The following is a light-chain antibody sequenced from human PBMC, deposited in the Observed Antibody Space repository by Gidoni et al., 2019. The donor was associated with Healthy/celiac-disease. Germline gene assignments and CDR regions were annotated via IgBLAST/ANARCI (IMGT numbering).Light chain of an antibody. J-gene: IGKJ5*01. CDR3: QQSYSTPIT. Sequence: DIQMTQSPSSLSASVGDRVTITCRASQSISSYLNWYQQKPGKAPKRLIYAASSLQSGFPSRFSGSGSGTDFTLTISSLQPEDFATNYCQQSYSTPITFGQXTRLEIK. CDR2: AAS. V-gene: IGKV1-39*01. CDR1: QSISSY.